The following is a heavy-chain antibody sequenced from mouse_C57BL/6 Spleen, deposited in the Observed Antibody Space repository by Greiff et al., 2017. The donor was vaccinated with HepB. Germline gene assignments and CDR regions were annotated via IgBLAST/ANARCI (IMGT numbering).Heavy chain of an antibody. J-gene: IGHJ1*03. Sequence: EVKLVESGGGLVKPGGSLKLSCAASGFTFSDYGMHWVRQAPEKGLEWVAYISSGSSTIYYADTVKGRFTISRDNAKNTLFLQMTSLRSEDTAMYYCARGEYYYGSSPYFDVWGTGTTVTVSS. CDR1: GFTFSDYG. CDR3: ARGEYYYGSSPYFDV. CDR2: ISSGSSTI. D-gene: IGHD1-1*01. V-gene: IGHV5-17*01.